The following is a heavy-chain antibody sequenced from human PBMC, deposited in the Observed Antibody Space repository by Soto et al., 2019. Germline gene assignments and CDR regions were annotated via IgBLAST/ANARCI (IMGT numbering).Heavy chain of an antibody. Sequence: SQTLSLTCAISGDRVSGNSAAWNLISQSPSRGLEWLGRTYYRSRWYNDYAVSVKSRITVTPDTSKNQFSLHLNSVTPEDTAVYSCAREFPYYVSTDSYFDYWGQGALVTVSS. CDR3: AREFPYYVSTDSYFDY. CDR2: TYYRSRWYN. CDR1: GDRVSGNSAA. J-gene: IGHJ4*02. V-gene: IGHV6-1*01. D-gene: IGHD3-16*01.